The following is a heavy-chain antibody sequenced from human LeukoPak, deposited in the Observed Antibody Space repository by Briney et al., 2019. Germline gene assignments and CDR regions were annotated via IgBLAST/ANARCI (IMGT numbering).Heavy chain of an antibody. Sequence: IPSETLSLTCTVAGASISTYYWTWIRQPAGGGLEWIGRVYTSGSTQYSPSLMSRVTMSLDTSKNQFSLKLNSVTAADTAVYYCARSRGGNSEFVYWGQGTLVTVSS. CDR3: ARSRGGNSEFVY. CDR2: VYTSGST. CDR1: GASISTYY. D-gene: IGHD4-23*01. J-gene: IGHJ4*02. V-gene: IGHV4-4*07.